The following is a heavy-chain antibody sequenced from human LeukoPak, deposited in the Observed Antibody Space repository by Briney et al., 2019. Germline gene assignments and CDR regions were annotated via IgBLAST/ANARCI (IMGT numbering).Heavy chain of an antibody. CDR3: ARWEVPYYDILTGYGAWDY. CDR2: ISAYNGIT. CDR1: GYTFTSYG. J-gene: IGHJ4*02. V-gene: IGHV1-18*01. D-gene: IGHD3-9*01. Sequence: ASVKVSCKASGYTFTSYGISWVRQAPGQGLEWMGWISAYNGITNYAQKLQGRVTMTTDTSTSTAYMELRSLRSDDTAVYYCARWEVPYYDILTGYGAWDYWGQGTLVTVSS.